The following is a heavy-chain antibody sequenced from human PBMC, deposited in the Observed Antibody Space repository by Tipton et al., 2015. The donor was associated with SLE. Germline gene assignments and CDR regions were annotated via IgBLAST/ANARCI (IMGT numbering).Heavy chain of an antibody. V-gene: IGHV4-34*01. D-gene: IGHD2-15*01. CDR2: INHSGST. CDR3: ASNRGSGHQAAFEI. Sequence: TLSLTCAVYGGSFSGYYWSWIRQPPAKGLEWIGEINHSGSTHYNPSLNSRGIISVDTSKNQLSLKLNSVTAADAAMYYCASNRGSGHQAAFEIWGQGTMVTVSS. CDR1: GGSFSGYY. J-gene: IGHJ3*02.